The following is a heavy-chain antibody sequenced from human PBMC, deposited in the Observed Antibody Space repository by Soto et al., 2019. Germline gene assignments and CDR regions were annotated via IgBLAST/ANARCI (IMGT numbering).Heavy chain of an antibody. CDR1: GFSFSRYG. D-gene: IGHD4-17*01. V-gene: IGHV3-30*18. CDR2: ISYDGSNK. J-gene: IGHJ4*02. Sequence: GGSLRLSCTASGFSFSRYGMHWVRQAPGKGLEWVAVISYDGSNKYYADSVKGRFTISRDNSKNTLYLQMNSLRAEDTAVYYCAKDYDYGDYFEYWGQGTLVTVSS. CDR3: AKDYDYGDYFEY.